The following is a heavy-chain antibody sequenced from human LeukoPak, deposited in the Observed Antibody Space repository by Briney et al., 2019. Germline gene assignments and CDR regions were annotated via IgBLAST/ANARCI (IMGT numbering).Heavy chain of an antibody. J-gene: IGHJ6*02. CDR2: IYSGGKV. CDR1: GFTVSSTY. V-gene: IGHV3-53*01. CDR3: ARDLRLIAAQYPERTYYYYGMNV. Sequence: PGGSLRLSCAASGFTVSSTYMSWVRQTPGKGLEWVSVIYSGGKVYYIDSVKGRFTISRDTSKNTLYLQMNSLRAEDTAVYYCARDLRLIAAQYPERTYYYYGMNVWGQGTTVTVSS. D-gene: IGHD6-13*01.